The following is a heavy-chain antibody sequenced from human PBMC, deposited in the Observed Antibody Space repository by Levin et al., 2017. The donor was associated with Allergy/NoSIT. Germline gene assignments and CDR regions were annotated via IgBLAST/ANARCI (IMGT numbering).Heavy chain of an antibody. J-gene: IGHJ6*02. CDR1: GFTFSSYW. V-gene: IGHV3-74*01. CDR2: INSDGSST. Sequence: GESLKISCAASGFTFSSYWMHWVRQAPGKGLVWVSRINSDGSSTSYADSVKGRFTISRDNAKNTLYLQMNSLRAEDTAVYYCARESSTWDLSTEEYYYYYGMDVWGQGTTVTVSS. CDR3: ARESSTWDLSTEEYYYYYGMDV. D-gene: IGHD5/OR15-5a*01.